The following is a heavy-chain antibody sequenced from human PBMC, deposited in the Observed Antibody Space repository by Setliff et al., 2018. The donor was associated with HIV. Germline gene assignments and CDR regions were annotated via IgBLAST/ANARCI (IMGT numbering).Heavy chain of an antibody. V-gene: IGHV7-4-1*02. Sequence: ASVKVSCKASGYTFTSYAVNWVRQAPGQGLEWVGWIHTNTGDPTYAQGFTGRFVFSFDASVSTAYLQISSLKAEDTAVYYCATRGERLYFYGMDVWGQGTTVTVSS. CDR1: GYTFTSYA. CDR2: IHTNTGDP. CDR3: ATRGERLYFYGMDV. D-gene: IGHD1-26*01. J-gene: IGHJ6*02.